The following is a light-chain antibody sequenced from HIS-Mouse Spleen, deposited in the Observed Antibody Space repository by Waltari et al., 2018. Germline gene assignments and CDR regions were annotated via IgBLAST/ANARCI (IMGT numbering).Light chain of an antibody. J-gene: IGLJ3*02. CDR1: SSYVGSYNL. Sequence: QSALTQPASVSGSPGQSITISCTGTSSYVGSYNLVSWYQQHPGQAPKLMIYEGSKRPSGVSNRFSGSKSGNTASLTISGLQAEDEADYYCCSYAGSSTFGVFGGGTKLTVL. V-gene: IGLV2-23*03. CDR3: CSYAGSSTFGV. CDR2: EGS.